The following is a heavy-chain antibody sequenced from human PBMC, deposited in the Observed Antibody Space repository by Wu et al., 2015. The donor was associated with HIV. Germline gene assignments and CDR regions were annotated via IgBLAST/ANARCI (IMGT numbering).Heavy chain of an antibody. Sequence: QVQLVQSGAEVKKPGSSVKVSCKASGGTFSSYAISWVRQAPGQGLEWMAWINPSGGATIYAEDFEGRVTVTRDTSSETVYMELSGLTSGDTAIYYCARDATPITTEFDFWGQGTLITVSS. V-gene: IGHV1-2*02. CDR2: INPSGGAT. CDR3: ARDATPITTEFDF. CDR1: GGTFSSYA. D-gene: IGHD4-11*01. J-gene: IGHJ4*02.